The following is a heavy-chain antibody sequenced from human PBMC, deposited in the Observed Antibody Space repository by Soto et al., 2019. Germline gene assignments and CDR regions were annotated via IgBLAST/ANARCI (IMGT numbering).Heavy chain of an antibody. V-gene: IGHV3-23*01. CDR2: LTASGGST. J-gene: IGHJ3*02. CDR3: AKDFIWAVADAFDI. Sequence: VQLMESGGGLVQPGGSLRLSCAATGFTFSSFAMTWVRQVPGEGLEWVSALTASGGSTFYADSVKGRFTISRDNSKNTLYLQMNSLRAEDTAVYYCAKDFIWAVADAFDIWGQGRMVTVSS. D-gene: IGHD6-19*01. CDR1: GFTFSSFA.